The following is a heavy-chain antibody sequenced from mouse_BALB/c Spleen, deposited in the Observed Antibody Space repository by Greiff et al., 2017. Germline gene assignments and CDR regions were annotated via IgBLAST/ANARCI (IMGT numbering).Heavy chain of an antibody. CDR1: GYTFTSYW. CDR3: TRDGNSLFAY. V-gene: IGHV1S22*01. Sequence: LQQPGSELVRPGASVKLSCKASGYTFTSYWMHWVKQRPGQGLEWIGNIYPGSGSTNYDEKFKSKATLTVDTSSSTAYMQLSSLTSEDSAVYYCTRDGNSLFAYWGQGTLVTVSA. J-gene: IGHJ3*01. CDR2: IYPGSGST. D-gene: IGHD2-1*01.